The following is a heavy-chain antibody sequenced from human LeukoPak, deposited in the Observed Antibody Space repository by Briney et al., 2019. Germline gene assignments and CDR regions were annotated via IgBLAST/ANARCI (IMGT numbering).Heavy chain of an antibody. CDR2: IKQDGSEK. CDR1: GFTFSSYW. CDR3: ARDFDSNGYYFVAWFDP. J-gene: IGHJ5*02. D-gene: IGHD3-22*01. Sequence: PGGSLRLSCAASGFTFSSYWMSWVRQAPGKGLEWVANIKQDGSEKYYVDSVKGRFTISRDNAKNSLYLQINSLRAEDTAVYYCARDFDSNGYYFVAWFDPWGQGTLVTVSS. V-gene: IGHV3-7*03.